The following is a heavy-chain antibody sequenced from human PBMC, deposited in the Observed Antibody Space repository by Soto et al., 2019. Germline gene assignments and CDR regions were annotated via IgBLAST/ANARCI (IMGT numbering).Heavy chain of an antibody. V-gene: IGHV3-30*18. Sequence: QVQLVESGGGVVQPGRSLRLSCAASGFTFSSYGMHWVRQAPGKGLEWVAVISYDGSNKYYADSVKGRFTISRDNSKNTLYLQMNSRRAEDTAVYYCAKAVYSGSYFDYWGQGTLVTVSS. D-gene: IGHD1-26*01. J-gene: IGHJ4*02. CDR3: AKAVYSGSYFDY. CDR2: ISYDGSNK. CDR1: GFTFSSYG.